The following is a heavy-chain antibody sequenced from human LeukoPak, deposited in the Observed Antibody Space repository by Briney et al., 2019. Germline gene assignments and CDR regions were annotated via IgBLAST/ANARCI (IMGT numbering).Heavy chain of an antibody. CDR2: ISASGDST. V-gene: IGHV3-23*01. Sequence: GGSLRLSCAASGFTFSNYVMNLVRQAPGKGLEWVSGISASGDSTYYADSVKGRFTISRDNSKNTLYLQMNSLRVEDTAAYYCAKVRAPSGWFNSDYWGQGTLVTVSS. J-gene: IGHJ4*02. CDR3: AKVRAPSGWFNSDY. D-gene: IGHD6-19*01. CDR1: GFTFSNYV.